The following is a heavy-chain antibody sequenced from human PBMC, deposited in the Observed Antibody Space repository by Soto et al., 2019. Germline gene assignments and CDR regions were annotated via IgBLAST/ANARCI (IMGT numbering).Heavy chain of an antibody. CDR1: GFTFSSYA. CDR2: ISGSGGST. CDR3: AKAPGEVVYAPYYFES. V-gene: IGHV3-23*01. Sequence: EVQLLESGGGLVQPGGSLRLSCAASGFTFSSYAMSWVRQAPGKGLEWVSAISGSGGSTYYADSVKGRLTLSRDNSQNTLYMKINSLRAEDTALYYCAKAPGEVVYAPYYFESWGQGTLVTVSS. D-gene: IGHD2-8*02. J-gene: IGHJ4*02.